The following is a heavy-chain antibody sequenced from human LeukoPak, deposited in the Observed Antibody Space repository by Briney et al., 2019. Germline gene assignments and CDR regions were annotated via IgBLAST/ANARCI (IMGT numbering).Heavy chain of an antibody. D-gene: IGHD3-10*01. CDR2: IYTSGST. CDR1: GGSISSYY. J-gene: IGHJ5*02. Sequence: SETLSLTCTVSGGSISSYYWSWIRQPAGKGLEWIGRIYTSGSTNYNPSLKSRVTMSVDTSKSQFSLKLSSVTAADTAVYYCGRDRRDYGSGSYYKGENWFDPWGQGTLVTVSS. V-gene: IGHV4-4*07. CDR3: GRDRRDYGSGSYYKGENWFDP.